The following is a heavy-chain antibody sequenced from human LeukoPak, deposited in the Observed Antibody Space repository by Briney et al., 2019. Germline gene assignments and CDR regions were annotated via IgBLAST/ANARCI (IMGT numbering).Heavy chain of an antibody. CDR2: IIPIFGTA. V-gene: IGHV1-69*05. CDR3: ARDRWGECSSTSCYHHDYYYYMDV. D-gene: IGHD2-2*01. J-gene: IGHJ6*03. CDR1: GGTFSSYA. Sequence: ASVKVSCKASGGTFSSYAISWVRQAPGQGLEWMGGIIPIFGTANYAQKFQGRVTITTDESTSTAYMELSSPRSEDTAVYYCARDRWGECSSTSCYHHDYYYYMDVWGKGTTVTVSS.